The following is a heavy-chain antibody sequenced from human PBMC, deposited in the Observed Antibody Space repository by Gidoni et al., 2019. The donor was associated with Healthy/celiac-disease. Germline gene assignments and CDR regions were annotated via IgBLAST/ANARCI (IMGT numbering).Heavy chain of an antibody. J-gene: IGHJ6*02. Sequence: IIPIFGTANYAQKFQGRVTITADESTSTAYMELSSLRSEDTAVYYCARAPTGSGSYYRIGYYYYGMDVWGQGTTVTVSS. CDR3: ARAPTGSGSYYRIGYYYYGMDV. V-gene: IGHV1-69*01. D-gene: IGHD3-10*01. CDR2: IIPIFGTA.